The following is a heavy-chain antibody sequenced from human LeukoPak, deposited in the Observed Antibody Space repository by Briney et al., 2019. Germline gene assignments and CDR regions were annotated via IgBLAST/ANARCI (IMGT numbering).Heavy chain of an antibody. Sequence: PGRSLRLSCAASGFTFSSYAMHGVRQAPGKGLEWVAVISYDGSNKYYADSVKGRFTISRDNSKNTLYLQMNSLRAEDTAVYYCARGRYDFWSGYYGIYFDYWGQGTLVTVSS. CDR1: GFTFSSYA. CDR3: ARGRYDFWSGYYGIYFDY. CDR2: ISYDGSNK. J-gene: IGHJ4*02. V-gene: IGHV3-30-3*01. D-gene: IGHD3-3*01.